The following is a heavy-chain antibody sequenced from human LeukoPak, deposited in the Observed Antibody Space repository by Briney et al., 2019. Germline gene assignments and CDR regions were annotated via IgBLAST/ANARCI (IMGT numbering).Heavy chain of an antibody. CDR3: ARELASGWLIDY. CDR1: GGSISSGGYY. V-gene: IGHV4-61*02. J-gene: IGHJ4*02. CDR2: IYTSGST. Sequence: SETLSLTCTVSGGSISSGGYYWSWIRQHPGKGLEWIGRIYTSGSTNYNPSLKSRVTMSVDTSKNQFSLKLSSVTAADTAVYYCARELASGWLIDYWGQGTLVTVSS. D-gene: IGHD6-19*01.